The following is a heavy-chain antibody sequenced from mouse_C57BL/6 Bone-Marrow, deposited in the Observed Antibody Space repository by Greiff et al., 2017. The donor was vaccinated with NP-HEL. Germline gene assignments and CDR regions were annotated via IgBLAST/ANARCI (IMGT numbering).Heavy chain of an antibody. J-gene: IGHJ4*01. Sequence: VQLQQSGAELVRPGASVKLSCTASGFNIKDDYMHWVKQRPEQGLEWIGWIDPENGDTEYASKFQGKATITADTSSNTAYLQLSSLTSEDTAVYYCTTKGYDYDAGSYYYAMDYGGQGTAVTVSS. CDR2: IDPENGDT. V-gene: IGHV14-4*01. CDR3: TTKGYDYDAGSYYYAMDY. D-gene: IGHD2-4*01. CDR1: GFNIKDDY.